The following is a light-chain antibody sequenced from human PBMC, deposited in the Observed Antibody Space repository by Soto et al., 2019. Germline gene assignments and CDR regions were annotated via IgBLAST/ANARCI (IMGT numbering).Light chain of an antibody. CDR2: DAS. CDR1: QDISNY. J-gene: IGKJ4*01. V-gene: IGKV1-33*01. CDR3: QQYDNLTPLT. Sequence: DIQMTQSPSSLSASVGDRVTITCQASQDISNYLNWYQQKPGKAPKLLIYDASNLETGVPSRLSGSGSGTDFTLTISSLQPEDIATYYCQQYDNLTPLTFGGGTKVEIK.